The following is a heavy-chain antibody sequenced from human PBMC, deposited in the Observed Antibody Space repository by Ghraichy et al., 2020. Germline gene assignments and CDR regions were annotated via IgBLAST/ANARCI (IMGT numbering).Heavy chain of an antibody. D-gene: IGHD3-22*01. V-gene: IGHV3-15*01. CDR3: TTDRIGYYDVSGYYFTYY. Sequence: GGSLRLSCAASGFTFSNAWMTWVRQAPGKGLEWVGRIKSKTDGGTTDYAAPVKGRFTISRDDSKNTLYLQMNSLKTEDTAVYYCTTDRIGYYDVSGYYFTYYWGQGTLVTVSS. CDR1: GFTFSNAW. J-gene: IGHJ4*02. CDR2: IKSKTDGGTT.